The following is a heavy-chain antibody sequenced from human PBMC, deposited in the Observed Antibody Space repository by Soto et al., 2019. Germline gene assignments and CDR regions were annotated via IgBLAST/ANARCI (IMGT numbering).Heavy chain of an antibody. D-gene: IGHD6-13*01. Sequence: QVQPQESGPGLVRPSGTVSLTCAVSGLSISSNNWWSWVRQPPGKGLEWIGEIHHTGSTNYNPSPKSRVTMSVVPSKDLFSLTLSSVTAADTAFYYCARDQGSHPGDWGQGTLVSVSS. J-gene: IGHJ4*02. CDR3: ARDQGSHPGD. V-gene: IGHV4-4*02. CDR1: GLSISSNNW. CDR2: IHHTGST.